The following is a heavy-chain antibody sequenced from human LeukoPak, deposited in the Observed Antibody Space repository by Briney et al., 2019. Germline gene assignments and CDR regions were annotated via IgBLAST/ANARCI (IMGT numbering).Heavy chain of an antibody. V-gene: IGHV3-48*03. CDR2: ISRTGNSK. CDR3: ARGPYSSNWYVDY. Sequence: GGSLRLSCAASGFTLTSYEMNWVRLAPGKGLEWISYISRTGNSKYYADSVKGRFTASRDSAKNSLYLQMNSLRAEDTAVYYCARGPYSSNWYVDYWGQGTLVTVAS. J-gene: IGHJ4*02. D-gene: IGHD6-13*01. CDR1: GFTLTSYE.